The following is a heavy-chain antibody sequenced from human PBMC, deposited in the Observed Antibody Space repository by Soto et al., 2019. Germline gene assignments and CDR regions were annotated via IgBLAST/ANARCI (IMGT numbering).Heavy chain of an antibody. CDR2: IYPGDSDT. CDR3: AILCCSGGSCYSYYYYYYGMDV. J-gene: IGHJ6*02. CDR1: GYSFTSYM. D-gene: IGHD2-15*01. Sequence: PGESLKISCKGSGYSFTSYMIGWVRQMPGKGLEWMGIIYPGDSDTSYSPSFQGQVTISADKTISTAYLQWSSLKASDTAMYYCAILCCSGGSCYSYYYYYYGMDVWGQGTTVTVSS. V-gene: IGHV5-51*01.